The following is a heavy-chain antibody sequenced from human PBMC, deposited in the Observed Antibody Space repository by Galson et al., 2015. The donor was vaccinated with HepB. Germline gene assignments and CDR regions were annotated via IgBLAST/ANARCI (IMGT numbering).Heavy chain of an antibody. CDR2: IYGSGST. J-gene: IGHJ4*02. CDR1: GGSINIGRYY. CDR3: ARDSGYVSGWYAGRGGFDY. V-gene: IGHV4-61*02. D-gene: IGHD6-19*01. Sequence: LSLTCTVSGGSINIGRYYWSWIRQPAGKGLEWIGRIYGSGSTYYNPSLKSRVTMSVDTSKNQFSLKLSSVTAADTAVYYCARDSGYVSGWYAGRGGFDYWGQGALVIVSS.